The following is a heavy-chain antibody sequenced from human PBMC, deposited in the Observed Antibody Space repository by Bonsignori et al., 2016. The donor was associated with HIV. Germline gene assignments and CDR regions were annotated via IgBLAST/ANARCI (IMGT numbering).Heavy chain of an antibody. D-gene: IGHD3-10*01. Sequence: VRQAPGKGLEWVSSISSSSSYIYYADSVKGRFTISRDNAKNSLYLQMNSLRAEDTAVYYCARDRVQGYFDYWGQGTLVTVSS. CDR3: ARDRVQGYFDY. J-gene: IGHJ4*02. V-gene: IGHV3-21*01. CDR2: ISSSSSYI.